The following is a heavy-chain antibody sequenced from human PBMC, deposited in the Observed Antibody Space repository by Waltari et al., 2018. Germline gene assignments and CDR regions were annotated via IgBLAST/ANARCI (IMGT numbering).Heavy chain of an antibody. J-gene: IGHJ4*01. CDR2: IKNDGSGP. D-gene: IGHD3-22*01. CDR3: VRAYYDGRLDY. V-gene: IGHV3-74*01. CDR1: GFTFNNFW. Sequence: EVQLVESGGGLVQPGGSLRLSCEASGFTFNNFWMHWVRQDAGKGLMWVSRIKNDGSGPIYAESVKGRFTISRDNAKNTLYLQMNSLRPEDTAVYYCVRAYYDGRLDYWGQGTLVTASS.